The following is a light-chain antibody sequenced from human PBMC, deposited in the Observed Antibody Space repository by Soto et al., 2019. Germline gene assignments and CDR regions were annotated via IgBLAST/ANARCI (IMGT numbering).Light chain of an antibody. Sequence: QAVVTQPPSASGSPGQSVTISCTGTSSDVGGYDYVSWYQQHPGKAPKLMIYEVTIRPSGVPDRFSASRSGTSASLAISGLQSEDEANFYCATWDDSLDGPVFGGGTKLTVL. V-gene: IGLV2-8*01. CDR3: ATWDDSLDGPV. J-gene: IGLJ2*01. CDR2: EVT. CDR1: SSDVGGYDY.